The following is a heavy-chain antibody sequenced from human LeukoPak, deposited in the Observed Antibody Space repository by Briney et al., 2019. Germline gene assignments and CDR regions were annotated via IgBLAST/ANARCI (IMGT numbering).Heavy chain of an antibody. J-gene: IGHJ4*02. D-gene: IGHD3-10*01. CDR1: GYTFTGYY. V-gene: IGHV1-2*02. CDR2: INPDSGVT. Sequence: GASVKVSCKASGYTFTGYYLHWVRQAPGQGLEWMGWINPDSGVTNFAQKFQGRVSMSTDTPVSTAYMELTSVRSDDTAVYYCARQGRVGDYYGAGSYVFWGQGTLVTVSS. CDR3: ARQGRVGDYYGAGSYVF.